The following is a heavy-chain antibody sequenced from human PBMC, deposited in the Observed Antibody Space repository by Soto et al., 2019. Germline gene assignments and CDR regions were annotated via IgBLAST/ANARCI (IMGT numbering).Heavy chain of an antibody. V-gene: IGHV3-48*01. Sequence: GGSLRLSCAASGFTFSSYSMNWVRQAPGKGLEWVSYISSSSSTIYYADSVKGRFTISRDNAKNSLYLQMNSLRAEDTAVYYCARGSGRFGELLYPPPHFDYWGQGTLVTVSS. CDR3: ARGSGRFGELLYPPPHFDY. D-gene: IGHD3-10*01. J-gene: IGHJ4*02. CDR2: ISSSSSTI. CDR1: GFTFSSYS.